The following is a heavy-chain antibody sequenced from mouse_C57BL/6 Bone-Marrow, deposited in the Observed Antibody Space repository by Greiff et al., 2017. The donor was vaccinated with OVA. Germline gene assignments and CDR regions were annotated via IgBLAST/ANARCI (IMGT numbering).Heavy chain of an antibody. D-gene: IGHD1-1*01. CDR1: GYTFTDYN. Sequence: VQLQQSGPELVKPGASVKIPCKASGYTFTDYNMDWVKQSHGKSLEWIGDINPNNGGTIYNQKFKGKATLTVDKSSSTACMELRSLTSENTAVYYCARWAVVRYFDVWGTGTTVTVSA. CDR2: INPNNGGT. J-gene: IGHJ1*03. CDR3: ARWAVVRYFDV. V-gene: IGHV1-18*01.